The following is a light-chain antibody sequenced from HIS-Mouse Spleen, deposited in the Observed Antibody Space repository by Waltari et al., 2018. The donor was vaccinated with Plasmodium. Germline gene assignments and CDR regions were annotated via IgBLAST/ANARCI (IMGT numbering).Light chain of an antibody. CDR1: QSISSY. J-gene: IGKJ4*01. CDR2: AAS. CDR3: QQSYSTPPT. Sequence: DIQMTQSPSSLSTSVGDRVTITCRASQSISSYLNWYQQKPGKAPNLLIYAASSLQSGVPSRFSGSGSVTDFTLTISSLQPEDFATYYCQQSYSTPPTFGGGTKVEIK. V-gene: IGKV1-39*01.